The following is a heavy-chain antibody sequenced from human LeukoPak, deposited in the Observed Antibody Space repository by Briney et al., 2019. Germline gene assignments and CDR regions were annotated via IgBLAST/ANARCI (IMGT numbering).Heavy chain of an antibody. Sequence: SETLSLTCTVSGGSISSGSYYWNWIRQPAGKGLEWIGRIYTSGSTNYNPSLKSRVTISLNTSKNPFSLKLTSVTAADTAMYYCARRPTAGLRTFDFWGQGTMVTVSS. V-gene: IGHV4-61*02. CDR2: IYTSGST. CDR3: ARRPTAGLRTFDF. CDR1: GGSISSGSYY. D-gene: IGHD6-13*01. J-gene: IGHJ3*01.